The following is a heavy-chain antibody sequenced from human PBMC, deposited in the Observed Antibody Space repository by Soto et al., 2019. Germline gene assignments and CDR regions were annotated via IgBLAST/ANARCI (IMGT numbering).Heavy chain of an antibody. CDR2: IYSGGST. V-gene: IGHV3-53*01. Sequence: GGSLRLSCAASGFTVSSNYMSWVRQTPGKGLEWVSVIYSGGSTYYADSVKGRFTISRDNSKNTLYLQMNSLRAEDTAVYYCAKSSSTLLWFGEPIPNWFDPWGQGTLVTVSS. J-gene: IGHJ5*02. CDR1: GFTVSSNY. CDR3: AKSSSTLLWFGEPIPNWFDP. D-gene: IGHD3-10*01.